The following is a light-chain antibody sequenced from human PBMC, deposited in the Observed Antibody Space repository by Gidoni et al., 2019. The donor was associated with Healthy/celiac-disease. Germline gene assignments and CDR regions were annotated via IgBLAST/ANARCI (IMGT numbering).Light chain of an antibody. CDR1: QGISSY. CDR2: AAS. Sequence: DIQLTQSPSFLSASVGDRVNITCRASQGISSYLAWYQQKPGKAPKLLIYAASNLQGGVPSRFSGSGSGTEFTLTISSLQPEDFATYSCQQLSSSPLTFGPGTKVDIK. V-gene: IGKV1-9*01. J-gene: IGKJ3*01. CDR3: QQLSSSPLT.